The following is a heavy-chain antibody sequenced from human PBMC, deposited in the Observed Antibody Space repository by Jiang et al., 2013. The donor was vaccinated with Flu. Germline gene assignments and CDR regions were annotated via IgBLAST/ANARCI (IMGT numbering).Heavy chain of an antibody. CDR1: GFTFSNAW. CDR3: TTSREWELLNTLMYYFDY. Sequence: VQLVESGGGLVKPGGSLRLSCAASGFTFSNAWMSWVRQAPGKGLEWVGRIKSKTDGGTTDYAAPVKGRFTISRDDSKNTLYLQMNSLKTXDTAVYYCTTSREWELLNTLMYYFDYWGQGTLVTVSS. J-gene: IGHJ4*02. CDR2: IKSKTDGGTT. D-gene: IGHD1-26*01. V-gene: IGHV3-15*01.